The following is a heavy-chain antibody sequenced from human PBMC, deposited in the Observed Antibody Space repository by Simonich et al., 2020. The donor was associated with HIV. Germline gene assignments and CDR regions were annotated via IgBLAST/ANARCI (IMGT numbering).Heavy chain of an antibody. Sequence: QVQLVQSGSELKKPGASVKVSCKASGYSFNTNPMNWVRQAPGQGPEWVGWINTNTGNPTYAQGYTGRFVVSLDPSVSTAFLQINSLKAEDTAVYFCAREGGRGSITMVRPRAFDSWGQGTLVTVSS. CDR1: GYSFNTNP. CDR3: AREGGRGSITMVRPRAFDS. CDR2: INTNTGNP. J-gene: IGHJ4*02. V-gene: IGHV7-4-1*02. D-gene: IGHD3-10*01.